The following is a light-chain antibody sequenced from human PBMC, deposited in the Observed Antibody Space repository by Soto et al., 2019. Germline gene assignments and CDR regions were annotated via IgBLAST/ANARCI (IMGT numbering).Light chain of an antibody. J-gene: IGKJ4*01. CDR3: QQFDGSPL. CDR2: GPS. Sequence: IVWTQSPGTLSLSPGERATLSCRASHSISSSYLAWYQHKPGQAPRLLIYGPSNRDTGIPDRFSGSGSGTDFTLTIRRLEPEDFAVYYCQQFDGSPLFGGGTKVEIK. V-gene: IGKV3-20*01. CDR1: HSISSSY.